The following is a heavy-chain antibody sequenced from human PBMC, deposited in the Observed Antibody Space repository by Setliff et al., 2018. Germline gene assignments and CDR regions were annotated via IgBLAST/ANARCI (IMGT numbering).Heavy chain of an antibody. J-gene: IGHJ6*03. V-gene: IGHV1-18*01. Sequence: ASVKVSCKASGYTFTSYGISWVRQAPGQGLEWMGWISAYNGNTNYAQKLQGRVTMTTDTSTSTAYMELRSLRSDDTAVYYCARGPSGWSSATSRYYFYMDVWGKGTTVTVS. CDR2: ISAYNGNT. CDR3: ARGPSGWSSATSRYYFYMDV. CDR1: GYTFTSYG. D-gene: IGHD6-19*01.